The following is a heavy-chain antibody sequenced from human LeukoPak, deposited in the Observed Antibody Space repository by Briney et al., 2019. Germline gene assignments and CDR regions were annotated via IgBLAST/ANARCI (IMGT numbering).Heavy chain of an antibody. Sequence: PGGSLRLSCAASGFTFSSYSMNWVRQAPGKGLEWVSYISSSSNTIYYADSVKGRFTISRDNAKNSLYLQMNSLRAEDTAVYYCARDGFWLPEPKGSDHWGQGTLVTVSS. J-gene: IGHJ4*02. CDR1: GFTFSSYS. CDR3: ARDGFWLPEPKGSDH. V-gene: IGHV3-48*01. CDR2: ISSSSNTI. D-gene: IGHD1-14*01.